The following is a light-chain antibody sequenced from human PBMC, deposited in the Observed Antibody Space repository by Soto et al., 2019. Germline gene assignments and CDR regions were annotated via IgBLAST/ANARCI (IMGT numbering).Light chain of an antibody. Sequence: QSVLTQPASVSGSPGQSITISCPGTSSDVGGYNYVSWYQQHPGKAPKLMIYEVSNRPSGVSNRFSGSKSGNTASLTISGLQAEDEADYYCSSYASSSTGVFGTGTKVTVL. CDR3: SSYASSSTGV. J-gene: IGLJ1*01. CDR1: SSDVGGYNY. CDR2: EVS. V-gene: IGLV2-14*01.